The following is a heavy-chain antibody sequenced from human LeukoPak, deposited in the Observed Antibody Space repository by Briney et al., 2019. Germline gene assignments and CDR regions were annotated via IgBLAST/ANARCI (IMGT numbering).Heavy chain of an antibody. D-gene: IGHD6-13*01. CDR3: ARARTLRIAAAGYYMDV. J-gene: IGHJ6*03. CDR2: TNAGNGNT. V-gene: IGHV1-3*02. Sequence: ASVKVSCKASGYTFTSYAMHWVRQAPGQRLEWMGWTNAGNGNTKYSQEFQGRVTITRDTSASTAYMELSSLRSEDMAVYYCARARTLRIAAAGYYMDVWGKGTTVTVSS. CDR1: GYTFTSYA.